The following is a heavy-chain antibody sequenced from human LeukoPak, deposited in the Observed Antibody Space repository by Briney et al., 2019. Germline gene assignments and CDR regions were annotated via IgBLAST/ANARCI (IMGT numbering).Heavy chain of an antibody. Sequence: PSETLSLTCTVSGGSISSYYWSWIRQPPGKGLEGIGYIYYSGSTNYNPSLKSRVTISVDTSKNQFSLKLSSVTAADTALYYCARAGTGYYSFLFDYWGQGTLVTVSS. J-gene: IGHJ4*02. CDR3: ARAGTGYYSFLFDY. CDR1: GGSISSYY. CDR2: IYYSGST. D-gene: IGHD3/OR15-3a*01. V-gene: IGHV4-59*01.